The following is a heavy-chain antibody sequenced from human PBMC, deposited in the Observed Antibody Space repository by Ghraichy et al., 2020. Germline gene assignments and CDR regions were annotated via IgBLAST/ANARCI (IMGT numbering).Heavy chain of an antibody. Sequence: GGSLRLSCAASGFTFSSYWMSWVRQAPGKGLEWVATIKQDGNEKYYADSVKGRFTISRDNAKTSLFLQMNSLRAEDTAVYYCARVPPPDLGKSYGFGPDYWGHGILVTVSS. CDR1: GFTFSSYW. J-gene: IGHJ4*01. D-gene: IGHD4-17*01. CDR2: IKQDGNEK. V-gene: IGHV3-7*01. CDR3: ARVPPPDLGKSYGFGPDY.